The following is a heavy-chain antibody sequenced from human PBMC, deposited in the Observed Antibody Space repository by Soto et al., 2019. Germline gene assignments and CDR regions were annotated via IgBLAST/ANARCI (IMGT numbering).Heavy chain of an antibody. CDR2: ISSSSSYI. J-gene: IGHJ6*02. CDR1: GFTFSSYS. CDR3: ARVSTAYYYGMDV. Sequence: EVQLVESGGGLVKPGGSLRLSCAASGFTFSSYSMNWVRQAPGKRLEWVSSISSSSSYIYYADSVKGRFTISRDNAKNSLYLQMNSLRAEDTAVYYCARVSTAYYYGMDVWGQGTTVTVSS. V-gene: IGHV3-21*01.